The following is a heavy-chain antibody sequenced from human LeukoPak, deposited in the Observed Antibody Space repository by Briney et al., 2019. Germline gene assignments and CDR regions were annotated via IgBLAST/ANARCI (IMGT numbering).Heavy chain of an antibody. V-gene: IGHV3-21*01. CDR3: ARASDGYHSDY. CDR2: ISSSGDYT. D-gene: IGHD5-24*01. Sequence: GGSLRLSCAASGFTFSSYSMNWVRQAPGKGLEWVSSISSSGDYTYYADSVKGRFTISRDNAKKSLHLQLNSLTVEDTAVYLCARASDGYHSDYWGQGALVTVSS. CDR1: GFTFSSYS. J-gene: IGHJ4*02.